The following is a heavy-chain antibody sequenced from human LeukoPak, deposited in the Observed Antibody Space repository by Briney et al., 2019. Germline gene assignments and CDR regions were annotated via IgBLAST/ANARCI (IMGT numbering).Heavy chain of an antibody. J-gene: IGHJ4*02. CDR3: ARHSTMIVVAVDY. CDR2: FFSSGNT. D-gene: IGHD3-22*01. CDR1: GGSFTSFY. Sequence: SETLSLTCTVSGGSFTSFYWSWIRQPAGKGLEWIGRFFSSGNTNYNPSFKSRASISVDKSKNQFSLKLTSVTAADTAVYYCARHSTMIVVAVDYWGQGTLVTVSS. V-gene: IGHV4-4*07.